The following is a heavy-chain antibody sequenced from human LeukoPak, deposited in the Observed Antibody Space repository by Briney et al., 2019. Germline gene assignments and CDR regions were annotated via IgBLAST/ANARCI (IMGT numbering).Heavy chain of an antibody. CDR2: ISSNGGSR. CDR1: GFTFSSYA. D-gene: IGHD6-6*01. CDR3: ARGPRYSSSSYYFDY. Sequence: GGSLRLSCAATGFTFSSYAMHWVRQAPGKGLEYVSAISSNGGSRYYANSVKGRFTISRDNSKNTLYLQMGSLRAEDMAVYYCARGPRYSSSSYYFDYWGQGTLVTVSS. V-gene: IGHV3-64*01. J-gene: IGHJ4*02.